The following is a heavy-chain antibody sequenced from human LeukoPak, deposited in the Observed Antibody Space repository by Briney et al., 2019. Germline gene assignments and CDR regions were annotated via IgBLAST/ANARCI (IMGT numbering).Heavy chain of an antibody. D-gene: IGHD3-22*01. CDR1: DDSITSSDHF. CDR3: ARHGATMIVVEN. CDR2: VYYSGNT. J-gene: IGHJ4*02. V-gene: IGHV4-39*01. Sequence: SETLSLTCSVSDDSITSSDHFWGWIGQPPGKGLEWIGSVYYSGNTYSNPSLRSRVSISVDTSKNQFSLKLASVTAADTAVYFCARHGATMIVVENWGQGTLVTVSS.